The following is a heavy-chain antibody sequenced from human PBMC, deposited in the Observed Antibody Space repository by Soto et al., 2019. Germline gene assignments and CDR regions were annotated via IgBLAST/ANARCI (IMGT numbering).Heavy chain of an antibody. D-gene: IGHD6-19*01. CDR1: GFTFSSYV. Sequence: PGGSLRRSWAASGFTFSSYVMHWVRQAPGKGLEWVAVIWYDGSNKYYADSVKGRFTISRDNSKNTLYLQMNSLRAEDTAVYYCARERSRSGWYMLRGGYFDYWGQGTLVTVSS. CDR3: ARERSRSGWYMLRGGYFDY. V-gene: IGHV3-33*01. CDR2: IWYDGSNK. J-gene: IGHJ4*02.